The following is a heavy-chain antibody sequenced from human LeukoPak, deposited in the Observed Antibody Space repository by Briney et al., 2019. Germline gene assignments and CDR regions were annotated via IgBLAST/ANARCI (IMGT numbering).Heavy chain of an antibody. D-gene: IGHD1-26*01. J-gene: IGHJ3*02. Sequence: EDGETIYAQKFQGRVTMTEDTSTDTAYMGLSSLRSEDTAVYYCATYLPPVGAINEAFDIWGQGTMVTVSS. CDR2: EDGET. CDR3: ATYLPPVGAINEAFDI. V-gene: IGHV1-24*01.